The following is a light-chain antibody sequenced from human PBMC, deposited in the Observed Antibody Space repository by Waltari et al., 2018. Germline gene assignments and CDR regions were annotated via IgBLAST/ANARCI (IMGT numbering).Light chain of an antibody. CDR3: AVWDGSLNGFYV. CDR1: GSLIGSHP. Sequence: QSVLAQPPPASGTPGQRVTIACSGRGSLIGSHPVTWYQQFPGTAPKLLIHSNDQRPAGVPDRFSGSKSGTSASLAISGLQSEDEADYYCAVWDGSLNGFYVFGTGTKVTVL. CDR2: SND. V-gene: IGLV1-44*01. J-gene: IGLJ1*01.